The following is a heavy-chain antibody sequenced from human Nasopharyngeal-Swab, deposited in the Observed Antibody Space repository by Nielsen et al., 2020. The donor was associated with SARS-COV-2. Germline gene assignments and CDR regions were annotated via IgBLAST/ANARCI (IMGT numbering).Heavy chain of an antibody. CDR1: GGSISSGSYY. D-gene: IGHD2-2*01. CDR2: IYTSGST. CDR3: ARLQSADCSSTSCPIDYYYYMDV. V-gene: IGHV4-61*02. Sequence: SETLSLTCTVSGGSISSGSYYWSWIRQPAGKGLEWIGRIYTSGSTNYNPSLKSPVTISVDTSKNQFSLKLSSVTAADTAVYYCARLQSADCSSTSCPIDYYYYMDVWGKGTTVTVSS. J-gene: IGHJ6*03.